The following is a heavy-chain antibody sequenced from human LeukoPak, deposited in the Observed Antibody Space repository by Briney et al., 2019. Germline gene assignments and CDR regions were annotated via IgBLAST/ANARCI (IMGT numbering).Heavy chain of an antibody. V-gene: IGHV3-11*01. CDR2: ISSSGGTI. CDR1: GFTFSDYY. CDR3: AGLRADSSGSYYFDY. J-gene: IGHJ4*02. Sequence: GGSLSLSCAASGFTFSDYYMSWIRQAPGEGLEWISYISSSGGTISYADSVKGRFTISRDIAKNSLYLQMNSLRAEDTAVYYCAGLRADSSGSYYFDYWGQGTLVTVSS. D-gene: IGHD3-22*01.